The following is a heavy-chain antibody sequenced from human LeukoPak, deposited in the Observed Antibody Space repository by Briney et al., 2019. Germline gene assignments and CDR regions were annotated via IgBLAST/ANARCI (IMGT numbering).Heavy chain of an antibody. J-gene: IGHJ3*02. CDR3: AGDWRFYAFDI. CDR2: ITAYNGNT. CDR1: GYTFTSYG. V-gene: IGHV1-18*01. Sequence: ASVKLSFKASGYTFTSYGXSWVRQAPGQGXXXMGWITAYNGNTNSAQKLQGRVTMTTDTATSTAYMELRSLRSDDTAVYYCAGDWRFYAFDIWGQGTMVTVSS.